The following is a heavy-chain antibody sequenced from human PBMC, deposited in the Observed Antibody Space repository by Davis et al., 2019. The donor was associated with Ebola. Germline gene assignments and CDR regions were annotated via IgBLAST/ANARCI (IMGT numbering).Heavy chain of an antibody. CDR1: GYTFTSYG. CDR3: ARGGSYDGYYYGMDV. Sequence: ASVKVSCKASGYTFTSYGISWVRQAPGQGLEWMGWISAYNGNTNYAQKLQGRVTMTTDTSTSTAHMELRSLRSDDTAVYYCARGGSYDGYYYGMDVWGQGTTVTVSS. J-gene: IGHJ6*02. D-gene: IGHD1-26*01. V-gene: IGHV1-18*01. CDR2: ISAYNGNT.